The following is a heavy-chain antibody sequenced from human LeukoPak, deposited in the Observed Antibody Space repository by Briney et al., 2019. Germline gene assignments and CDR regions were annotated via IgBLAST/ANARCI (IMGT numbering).Heavy chain of an antibody. D-gene: IGHD6-19*01. CDR3: ARDPGRIAVAGYFDY. CDR1: GFTVSSNY. J-gene: IGHJ4*02. CDR2: IYSGGST. V-gene: IGHV3-66*01. Sequence: TGGSLRLSCAASGFTVSSNYMSWVRQAPGKGLEWVSVIYSGGSTYYADSVKGRFTISRDNSKNTLYLQMNSLRAEDTAVYYCARDPGRIAVAGYFDYWGQGTLVTVSS.